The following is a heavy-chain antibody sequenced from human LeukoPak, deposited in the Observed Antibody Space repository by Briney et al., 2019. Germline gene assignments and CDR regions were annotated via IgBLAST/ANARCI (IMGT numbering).Heavy chain of an antibody. CDR3: AKGDGINHYHWFDP. CDR1: EFTFSSYA. J-gene: IGHJ5*02. V-gene: IGHV3-23*01. Sequence: GGSLRLSCAASEFTFSSYAMNWVRQAPGKGLEWVSGISGSGDSTYYADSVKGRFTISRDNSKNTLYLQMNSLRAEDTALYYCAKGDGINHYHWFDPWGQGTQVTVS. CDR2: ISGSGDST. D-gene: IGHD2-21*02.